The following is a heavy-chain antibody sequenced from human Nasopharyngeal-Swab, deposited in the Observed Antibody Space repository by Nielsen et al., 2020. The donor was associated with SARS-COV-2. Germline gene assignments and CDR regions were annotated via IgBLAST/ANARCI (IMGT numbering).Heavy chain of an antibody. CDR3: ARKRTGRNYYGMDV. Sequence: GESLKISCAASGFTFSLYWMSWVRQAPGKGLEWVAHIKQDGYGKYYVDSVKGRFIISRDNANSYLQMNSLRAEDTAVYYCARKRTGRNYYGMDVWGQGTTVTVSS. V-gene: IGHV3-7*01. CDR1: GFTFSLYW. D-gene: IGHD4-17*01. CDR2: IKQDGYGK. J-gene: IGHJ6*02.